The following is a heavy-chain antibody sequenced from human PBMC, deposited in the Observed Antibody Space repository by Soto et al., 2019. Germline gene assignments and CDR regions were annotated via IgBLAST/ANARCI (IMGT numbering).Heavy chain of an antibody. V-gene: IGHV1-69*02. CDR2: VNPIVSMS. Sequence: QVQLVQSGAEVKRPGSSLKVSCKASCDIFNFYSINWMQQAPRVGLEWMGRVNPIVSMSNYAQKFQGRVTMTADKSTSTAYMELSSLRSEDTAIYYCASSYGSGYRAFDYWGQGALVTVSS. D-gene: IGHD3-10*01. CDR3: ASSYGSGYRAFDY. CDR1: CDIFNFYS. J-gene: IGHJ4*02.